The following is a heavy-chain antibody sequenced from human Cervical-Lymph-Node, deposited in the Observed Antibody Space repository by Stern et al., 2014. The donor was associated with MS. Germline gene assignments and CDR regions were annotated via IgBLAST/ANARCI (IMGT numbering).Heavy chain of an antibody. Sequence: QDQLVQSGAEVKKPGASVKVSCKASGYTFTDYAISWGRQAPGQGLEWMGWIGTNIGNTNYAQKFQGRVTLATDTSTSTVYMELRSLRSDDTAMYYCRAGSDAFDVWGQGTMVTVSS. D-gene: IGHD6-13*01. V-gene: IGHV1-18*01. CDR2: IGTNIGNT. J-gene: IGHJ3*01. CDR3: RAGSDAFDV. CDR1: GYTFTDYA.